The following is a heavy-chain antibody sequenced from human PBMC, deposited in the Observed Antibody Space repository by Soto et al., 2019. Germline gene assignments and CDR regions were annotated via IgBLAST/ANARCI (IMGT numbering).Heavy chain of an antibody. CDR3: ARYLYGLDV. CDR2: ISPGDSDT. J-gene: IGHJ6*02. Sequence: GESLKISWTGSGNSFTRYCTAWVRQMPGKGLEWMGIISPGDSDTRYSPSFQGQVTVSVDKSISTAYLQWSSLKASDTAMYYCARYLYGLDVWGQGTTVTVSS. CDR1: GNSFTRYC. V-gene: IGHV5-51*01.